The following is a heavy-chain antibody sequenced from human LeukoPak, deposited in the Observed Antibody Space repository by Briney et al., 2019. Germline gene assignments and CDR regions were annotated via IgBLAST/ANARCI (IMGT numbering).Heavy chain of an antibody. CDR1: GFTFSSYA. D-gene: IGHD6-13*01. CDR2: ISYDGSNK. CDR3: ARGTWQQLALDY. Sequence: PGGSLRLSCAASGFTFSSYAMHWVRQAPGKGLEWVAVISYDGSNKYYADSVKGRFTISRDNSKNTLYLQMNSLRAEDTAVYYCARGTWQQLALDYWGQGTLVTVSS. J-gene: IGHJ4*02. V-gene: IGHV3-30-3*01.